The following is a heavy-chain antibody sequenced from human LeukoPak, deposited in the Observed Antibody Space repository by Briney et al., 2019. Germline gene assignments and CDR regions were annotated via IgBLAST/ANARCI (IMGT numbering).Heavy chain of an antibody. CDR2: IHYSGST. CDR3: ARRLIPQSWFGP. J-gene: IGHJ5*02. V-gene: IGHV4-59*08. Sequence: SETLSLTCTVSGGSISSYYWSWIRQPPGKGLEWIGYIHYSGSTNYNPSLKSRVTISVDTSKNQFSLKLSSVTAADTAVYYCARRLIPQSWFGPWGQGTLVTVSS. D-gene: IGHD3-22*01. CDR1: GGSISSYY.